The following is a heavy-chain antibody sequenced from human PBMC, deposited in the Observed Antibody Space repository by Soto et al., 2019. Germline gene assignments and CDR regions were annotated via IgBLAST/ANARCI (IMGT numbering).Heavy chain of an antibody. CDR3: ARGGGNPLGDCYDP. CDR2: IYDDGSKT. V-gene: IGHV3-30*04. Sequence: QVQLVESGGGVVQPGRSLRLSCAASGFTFSDYTMHWVRQAPGKGLQWVALIYDDGSKTYYADSVKGRFTVSRDNSKTPLYLETNSLRAEDTGVYYCARGGGNPLGDCYDPWGQGTLVTVSS. J-gene: IGHJ5*02. CDR1: GFTFSDYT.